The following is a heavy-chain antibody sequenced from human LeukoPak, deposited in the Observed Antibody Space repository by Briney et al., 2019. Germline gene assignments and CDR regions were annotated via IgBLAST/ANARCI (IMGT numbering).Heavy chain of an antibody. D-gene: IGHD2-2*01. CDR1: GFTFSSYS. CDR2: ISSSSSYI. CDR3: ARLRYCSSTSCQITGAFDI. J-gene: IGHJ3*02. Sequence: GGSLRLSSAASGFTFSSYSMNWVRQAPGKGLEWVSSISSSSSYIYYADSVKGRFTISRDNAKNSLYLQMNSLRAEDTAVYYCARLRYCSSTSCQITGAFDIWGQGTMVTVSS. V-gene: IGHV3-21*01.